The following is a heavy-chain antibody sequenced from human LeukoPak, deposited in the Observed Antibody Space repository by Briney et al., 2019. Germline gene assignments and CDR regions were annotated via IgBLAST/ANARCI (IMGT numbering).Heavy chain of an antibody. D-gene: IGHD6-6*01. CDR2: VSPYNGNT. J-gene: IGHJ6*02. CDR3: AVIAAIRYGMDV. CDR1: GYSFSAYG. V-gene: IGHV1-18*01. Sequence: ASVKVSCKASGYSFSAYGVIWVRQAPGQGLEWMGWVSPYNGNTNYAQKLQGRVTMTTDTSTSTAYMELRSLRSDDTAVYYCAVIAAIRYGMDVWGQGTTVTVSS.